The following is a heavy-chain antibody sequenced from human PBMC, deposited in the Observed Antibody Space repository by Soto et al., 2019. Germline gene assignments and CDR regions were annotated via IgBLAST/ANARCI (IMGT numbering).Heavy chain of an antibody. CDR3: ARGPRGYGLRKYGMDV. CDR2: VYHNGNA. CDR1: GGSISTPGYS. Sequence: PSETLSLTCTVSGGSISTPGYSWSWIRQPPGKAPEWIGYVYHNGNAYPKPSLKSRVTISLDGAKNQFSLKMTSVTAADTAVYYCARGPRGYGLRKYGMDVWGQGTTVTVSS. V-gene: IGHV4-30-2*01. D-gene: IGHD3-10*01. J-gene: IGHJ6*02.